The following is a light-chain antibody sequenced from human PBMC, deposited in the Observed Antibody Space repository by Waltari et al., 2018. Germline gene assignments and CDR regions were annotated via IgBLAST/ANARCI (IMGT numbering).Light chain of an antibody. CDR3: QHYNDWPT. V-gene: IGKV3-15*01. Sequence: EIVMTQSPATLPVSPGEKVTLSCRASQSINNNLAWYQQRPGQGPRLLIYGASTRATGIPARFTGSWSGTEFTLTISSMQSEDFAVYYCQHYNDWPTFGGGTKVEI. J-gene: IGKJ4*01. CDR1: QSINNN. CDR2: GAS.